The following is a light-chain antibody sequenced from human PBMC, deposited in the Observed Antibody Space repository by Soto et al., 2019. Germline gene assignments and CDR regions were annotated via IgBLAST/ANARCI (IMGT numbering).Light chain of an antibody. CDR3: GSITRSSTSV. CDR1: SSDVGGFEY. Sequence: QSVLSQPASVSGSPGQSITISSTGTSSDVGGFEYVSWYQHQPGKAPKLIIYDVTKRPSGVSNRFSGSKSGNTASLTISGIQAEDEGDYYCGSITRSSTSVFGTGTKVTVL. V-gene: IGLV2-14*01. CDR2: DVT. J-gene: IGLJ1*01.